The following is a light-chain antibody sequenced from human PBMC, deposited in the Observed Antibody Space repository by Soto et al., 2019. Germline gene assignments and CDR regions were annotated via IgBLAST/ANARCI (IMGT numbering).Light chain of an antibody. J-gene: IGKJ2*01. CDR2: AAS. CDR3: QQSYSTPYEYT. Sequence: DIQMTQSPSSLSASVGDRVTITCRASQSISSYLNWYQQKPGKAPKLLIYAASSLQSGVPSRFSGSGSGTDFTLTISSLQPEDFATYYCQQSYSTPYEYTFGQGTKLEIK. V-gene: IGKV1-39*01. CDR1: QSISSY.